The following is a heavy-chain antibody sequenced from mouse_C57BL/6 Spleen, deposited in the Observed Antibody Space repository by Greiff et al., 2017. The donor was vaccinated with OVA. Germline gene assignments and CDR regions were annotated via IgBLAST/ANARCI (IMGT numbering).Heavy chain of an antibody. J-gene: IGHJ2*01. CDR2: IYPKSGNT. CDR1: GYTFTSYG. CDR3: ARLRYGTEGFDY. V-gene: IGHV1-81*01. D-gene: IGHD2-10*02. Sequence: QVQLQQSGAELARPGASMKLSCKASGYTFTSYGISWVKQRPGQGLEWIGEIYPKSGNTYYHEKFKGKATLTADKYSSTAYMELRSLTSEDSAVYFCARLRYGTEGFDYWGQGTTLTVSS.